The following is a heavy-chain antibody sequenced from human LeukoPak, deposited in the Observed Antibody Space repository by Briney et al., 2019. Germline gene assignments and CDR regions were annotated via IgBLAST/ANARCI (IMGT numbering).Heavy chain of an antibody. CDR2: IWYDGSNK. J-gene: IGHJ4*02. CDR1: GFTFSSYG. Sequence: PGGSLRLSCAASGFTFSSYGMHWVRQAPGKGLEWAAVIWYDGSNKYYTDSVKGRFTISRDNSKNTLYLQMDSLRAEDTAVYYCARAKGTYGGYFDFWGLGTLVTVSS. CDR3: ARAKGTYGGYFDF. V-gene: IGHV3-33*01. D-gene: IGHD3-10*01.